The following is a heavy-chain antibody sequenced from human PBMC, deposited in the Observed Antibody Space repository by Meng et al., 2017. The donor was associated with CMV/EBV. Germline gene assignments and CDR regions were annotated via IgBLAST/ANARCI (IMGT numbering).Heavy chain of an antibody. Sequence: ASVKVSCKASGYTFTGYYMHWVRQAPGQGLEWMGWISAYNGNTNYAQKLQGRVTMTTDTSTSTAYMELRSLRSDDTAVYYCARVGEEDYYDSSGYTSQKTFDYWGQGTLVTVSS. J-gene: IGHJ4*02. V-gene: IGHV1-18*04. CDR2: ISAYNGNT. D-gene: IGHD3-22*01. CDR1: GYTFTGYY. CDR3: ARVGEEDYYDSSGYTSQKTFDY.